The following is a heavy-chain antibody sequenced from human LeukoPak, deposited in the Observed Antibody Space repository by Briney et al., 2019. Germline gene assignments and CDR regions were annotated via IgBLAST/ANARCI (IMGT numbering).Heavy chain of an antibody. Sequence: GGSLRLSCAASGFTVSSNYMSWVRQAPGKGLEWVSVIYSGGSTYYADSVKGRFTISRDNSKNTLYLQMNSLRAEDTAVYYCARVHSSGWYHAFDIWGQGTMVTVSS. V-gene: IGHV3-53*01. CDR2: IYSGGST. D-gene: IGHD6-19*01. CDR1: GFTVSSNY. J-gene: IGHJ3*02. CDR3: ARVHSSGWYHAFDI.